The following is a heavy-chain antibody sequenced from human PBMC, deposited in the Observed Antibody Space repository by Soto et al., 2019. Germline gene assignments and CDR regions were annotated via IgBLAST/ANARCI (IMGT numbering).Heavy chain of an antibody. D-gene: IGHD2-15*01. V-gene: IGHV4-30-4*01. CDR1: GGSISSGDYY. J-gene: IGHJ3*02. Sequence: QVQLQESGPGLVKPSQTLSLTCTVSGGSISSGDYYWSWIRQPPGKGLEWIGYIYYSGSTYYNPSLKSRVTISVDTSKNQFSLKLSSVTAADTAVYYCARACSGGSCHSHDAFDIWGQGTMVTVSS. CDR2: IYYSGST. CDR3: ARACSGGSCHSHDAFDI.